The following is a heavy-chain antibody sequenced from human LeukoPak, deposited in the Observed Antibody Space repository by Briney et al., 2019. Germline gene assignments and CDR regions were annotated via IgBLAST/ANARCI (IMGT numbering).Heavy chain of an antibody. CDR2: VDPEDGET. J-gene: IGHJ4*02. Sequence: ASVKVSCKASGYTFTSFDINWVRQATGQGLEWMGRVDPEDGETIYAENFQGRVTITADTSTDTANMELSSLRFEDTAVYYCATVTPTTSNWGQGTLVTVSS. V-gene: IGHV1-69-2*01. D-gene: IGHD1-14*01. CDR3: ATVTPTTSN. CDR1: GYTFTSFD.